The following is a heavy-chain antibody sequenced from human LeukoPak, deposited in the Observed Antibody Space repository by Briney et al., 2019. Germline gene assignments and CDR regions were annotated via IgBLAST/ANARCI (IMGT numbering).Heavy chain of an antibody. V-gene: IGHV3-21*01. D-gene: IGHD6-13*01. CDR1: GFTFSSYS. CDR2: ISSSSSYI. J-gene: IGHJ4*02. CDR3: ARDPAAAGTSDYFDY. Sequence: GGSLRLSCAASGFTFSSYSMNWVRQAPGKGLEWVSSISSSSSYIYYADPVKGRFTISRDNAKNSLYLQMNSLRAEDTAVYYCARDPAAAGTSDYFDYWGQGTLVTVSS.